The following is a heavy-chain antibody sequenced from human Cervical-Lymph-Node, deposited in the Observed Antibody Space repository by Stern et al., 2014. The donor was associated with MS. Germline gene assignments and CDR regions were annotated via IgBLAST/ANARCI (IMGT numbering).Heavy chain of an antibody. CDR1: DYVFTTYG. CDR3: ARERAYYGAQSHFRTDFRFYYAMDV. Sequence: QDQLVQSGGEVKKPGASVKVSCKASDYVFTTYGITWVRQAPGRGLEWMGWISVYTGQAEYGKRFQDRVTMTADTSTTTAYLQLRGLRTGDTAVYYCARERAYYGAQSHFRTDFRFYYAMDVWGQGTTVTVAS. D-gene: IGHD3-10*01. CDR2: ISVYTGQA. J-gene: IGHJ6*02. V-gene: IGHV1-18*01.